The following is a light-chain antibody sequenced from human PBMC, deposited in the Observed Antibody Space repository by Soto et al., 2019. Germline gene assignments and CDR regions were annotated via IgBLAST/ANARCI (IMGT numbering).Light chain of an antibody. J-gene: IGKJ4*01. CDR2: GAS. V-gene: IGKV3-15*01. Sequence: DIVMTQSPATLSVSPGERATLSCRASQSVASNLAWYQQRPGQVHRLLIYGASTRATGVPVRFSGSGSGTAFTLTISSLQSEDFAVYYCHHYNNWPHTFGGGTKVEIK. CDR3: HHYNNWPHT. CDR1: QSVASN.